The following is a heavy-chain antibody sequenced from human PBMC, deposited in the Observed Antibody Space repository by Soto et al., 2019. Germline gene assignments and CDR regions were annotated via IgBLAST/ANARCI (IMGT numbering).Heavy chain of an antibody. D-gene: IGHD2-15*01. CDR3: ASGRGYCSGGRCLGSGYLPD. Sequence: PSETLSLTGTVSGGSISRGGYYGSWMLDHPGKGLELIVYSYYSGITYYNPSLKSRVTISVDTSKNQFSLKMRSVTAADTAVYYCASGRGYCSGGRCLGSGYLPDWGQGTLVTVSS. CDR2: SYYSGIT. V-gene: IGHV4-31*03. CDR1: GGSISRGGYY. J-gene: IGHJ4*02.